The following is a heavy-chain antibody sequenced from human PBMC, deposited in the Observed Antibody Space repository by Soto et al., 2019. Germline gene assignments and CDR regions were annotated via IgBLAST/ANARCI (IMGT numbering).Heavy chain of an antibody. J-gene: IGHJ6*03. CDR3: ARRARPDFYYMDV. CDR1: GFTFSGYA. CDR2: ISSNGVGT. D-gene: IGHD6-6*01. V-gene: IGHV3-64*01. Sequence: GGSLRLSCAASGFTFSGYAMDWVRQAPGKGLEYVSGISSNGVGTYYANSVQGRFTISRDNSKNTVYLQMGSLRPEDMAVYYCARRARPDFYYMDVWGKGTTVTV.